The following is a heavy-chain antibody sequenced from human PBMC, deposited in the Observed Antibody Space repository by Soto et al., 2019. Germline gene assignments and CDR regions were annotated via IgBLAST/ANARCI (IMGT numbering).Heavy chain of an antibody. J-gene: IGHJ6*02. CDR1: GGTFSSYA. D-gene: IGHD6-6*01. Sequence: QVQLVQSGAEVKKPGSSVKVSCKASGGTFSSYAISWVRQAPGQGLEWMGGIIPIFGTANYAQKFQGRVTITADETTSTAYMELSSLRSEDTAVYYCARIGGRPAYYYYGGMDVWGQGTTVTVSS. CDR2: IIPIFGTA. V-gene: IGHV1-69*01. CDR3: ARIGGRPAYYYYGGMDV.